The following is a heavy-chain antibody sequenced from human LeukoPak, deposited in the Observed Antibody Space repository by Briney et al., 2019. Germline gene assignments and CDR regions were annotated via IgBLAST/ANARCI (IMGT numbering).Heavy chain of an antibody. V-gene: IGHV5-51*01. CDR1: GYTFTNDW. CDR3: ARGLKATVVTPFAY. D-gene: IGHD4-23*01. Sequence: GESLKISCKASGYTFTNDWIGWVRQMPGKGLEWMGIIQPRDSDASYSPSFRGQVAFSADKSISTADLQWSSLKAPDTAIYYCARGLKATVVTPFAYWGQGTLVTVSS. J-gene: IGHJ4*02. CDR2: IQPRDSDA.